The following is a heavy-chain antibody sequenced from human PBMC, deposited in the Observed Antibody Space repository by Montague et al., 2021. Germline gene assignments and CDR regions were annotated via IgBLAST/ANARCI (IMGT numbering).Heavy chain of an antibody. V-gene: IGHV4-61*05. CDR2: ICDGGSA. CDR3: AAYYYGGGGRGS. D-gene: IGHD3-22*01. CDR1: GGAISSSSCY. Sequence: SETLSLTCNVSGGAISSSSCYWGWIRQSPGKGLEWIGYICDGGSATYKTSLGSRVTMSLDTSSNQFSLNLRSATAADTAVYYCAAYYYGGGGRGSWGQGTLVTVSS. J-gene: IGHJ5*02.